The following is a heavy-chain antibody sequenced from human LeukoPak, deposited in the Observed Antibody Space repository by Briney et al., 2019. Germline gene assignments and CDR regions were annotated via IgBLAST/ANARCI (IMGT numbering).Heavy chain of an antibody. CDR2: IIPIFGIA. CDR3: ASGSCSTSCYHLDWFDP. J-gene: IGHJ5*02. CDR1: GGTFSSYA. Sequence: SVKVSCKASGGTFSSYAISWVRQAPGQGLEWMGRIIPIFGIANYAQKFQGRVTITADKSTSTAYMELSSLRSEDTAVYYCASGSCSTSCYHLDWFDPWGQGTLVTSPQ. D-gene: IGHD2-2*01. V-gene: IGHV1-69*04.